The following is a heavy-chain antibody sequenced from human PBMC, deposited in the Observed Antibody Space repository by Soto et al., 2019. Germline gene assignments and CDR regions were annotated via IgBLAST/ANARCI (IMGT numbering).Heavy chain of an antibody. CDR2: IYSGGNT. CDR1: GFTVSTNY. Sequence: PGGSLRLSCAASGFTVSTNYMSWVRQAPGKGLEWVSVIYSGGNTNYADSVKGRFTISRDNSKNTLYLQMNSLRAEDTAVYYCARGITRGWGYYYGMDVWGQGSTVTVS. J-gene: IGHJ6*02. CDR3: ARGITRGWGYYYGMDV. V-gene: IGHV3-53*01. D-gene: IGHD3-10*01.